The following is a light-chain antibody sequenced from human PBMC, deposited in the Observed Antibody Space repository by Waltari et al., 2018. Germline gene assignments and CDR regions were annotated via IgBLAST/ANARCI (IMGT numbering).Light chain of an antibody. V-gene: IGKV3-20*01. CDR3: QQYGGSPLFT. Sequence: EIVLTQSPGTLSLSPGEGATLSCRASQSISSDYLAWYQQRAGQAPSLLIYGASTRATGIPDRFSGSGSGTDVTLTVSRLEPEDFAVYYCQQYGGSPLFTFGPGTRVDIK. CDR1: QSISSDY. J-gene: IGKJ3*01. CDR2: GAS.